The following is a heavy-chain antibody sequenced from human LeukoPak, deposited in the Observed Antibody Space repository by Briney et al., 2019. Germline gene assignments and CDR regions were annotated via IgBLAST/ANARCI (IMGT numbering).Heavy chain of an antibody. J-gene: IGHJ4*02. V-gene: IGHV3-74*03. D-gene: IGHD3-10*01. CDR1: GFTFRSYW. Sequence: GGSLGLSCAVSGFTFRSYWMHWVRQAPGKGLVWVSSIKSDGSSTAYADSVKGRFTISRDNAENTLYLQMNSLRVEDTAVYYCARISTMVRHYWGQGTLVTVSS. CDR2: IKSDGSST. CDR3: ARISTMVRHY.